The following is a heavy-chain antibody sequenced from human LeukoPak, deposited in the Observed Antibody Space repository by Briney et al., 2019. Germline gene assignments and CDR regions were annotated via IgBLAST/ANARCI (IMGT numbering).Heavy chain of an antibody. J-gene: IGHJ4*02. Sequence: GGSLRLSRAASGFTSSSYSMNWVRQAPGKGLEWVSYISSSGSSIYYADSVKGRFTISRDNAKNSLYLQMNSLRAEDTAVYYCARDPTAGVWGQGTLVTVSS. CDR3: ARDPTAGV. CDR1: GFTSSSYS. CDR2: ISSSGSSI. V-gene: IGHV3-48*01.